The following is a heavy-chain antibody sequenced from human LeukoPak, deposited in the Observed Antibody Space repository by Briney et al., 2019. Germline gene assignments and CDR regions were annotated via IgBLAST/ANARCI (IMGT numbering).Heavy chain of an antibody. Sequence: ASVKVSCKASGYTFTGYDINWVRQATGQGLEWMGWMNPNSGNTGYAQKFQGRVTITRNTSISTAYMELSSLRSEDTAVYYCARGPPRIAALNYYYYYYMDVWGKGTTVTVSS. J-gene: IGHJ6*03. CDR3: ARGPPRIAALNYYYYYYMDV. V-gene: IGHV1-8*03. CDR2: MNPNSGNT. CDR1: GYTFTGYD. D-gene: IGHD6-6*01.